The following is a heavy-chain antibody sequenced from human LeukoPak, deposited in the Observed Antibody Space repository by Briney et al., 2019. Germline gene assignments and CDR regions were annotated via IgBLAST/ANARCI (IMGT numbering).Heavy chain of an antibody. CDR3: ARDTYCGGDCYSNYFDY. Sequence: GGSLRLSCAASGFTFSSCSMNWVRQAPGKGLEWVSSISSSSSYIYYADSVKGRFTISRDNAKNSLYLQKNSLRAEDTAVYYCARDTYCGGDCYSNYFDYWGQGTLVTVSS. D-gene: IGHD2-21*02. CDR1: GFTFSSCS. V-gene: IGHV3-21*01. CDR2: ISSSSSYI. J-gene: IGHJ4*02.